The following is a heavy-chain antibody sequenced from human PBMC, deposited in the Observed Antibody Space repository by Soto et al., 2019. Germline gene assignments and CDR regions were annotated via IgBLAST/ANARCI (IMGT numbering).Heavy chain of an antibody. D-gene: IGHD6-13*01. J-gene: IGHJ4*02. Sequence: GGSLRLSCAASGFIFSDYAMHWVRQAPGKGLEWVAVISYGGDNKYYADSVRGRFAISRDNLKNTLDLQMSSLNPEDTAVYHCAKARHSTSWYGLEADFWGQGTLVTVSS. V-gene: IGHV3-30*09. CDR3: AKARHSTSWYGLEADF. CDR1: GFIFSDYA. CDR2: ISYGGDNK.